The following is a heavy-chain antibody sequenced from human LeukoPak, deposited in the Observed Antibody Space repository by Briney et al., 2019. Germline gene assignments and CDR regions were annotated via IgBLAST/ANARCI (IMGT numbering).Heavy chain of an antibody. CDR1: GFTFDDYG. V-gene: IGHV3-33*08. J-gene: IGHJ6*03. Sequence: GGSPRLSCAASGFTFDDYGMSWVRQAPGKGLEWVAVIWYDGSNKYYADSVKGRFTISRDNSKNTLYLQMNSLRAEDTAVYYRARDLNSGSYYYMDVWGKGTTVTVFS. CDR2: IWYDGSNK. D-gene: IGHD1-26*01. CDR3: ARDLNSGSYYYMDV.